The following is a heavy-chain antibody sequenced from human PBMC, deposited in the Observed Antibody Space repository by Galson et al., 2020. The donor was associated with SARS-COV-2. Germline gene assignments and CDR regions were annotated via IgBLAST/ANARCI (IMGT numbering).Heavy chain of an antibody. D-gene: IGHD1-26*01. J-gene: IGHJ4*02. Sequence: GGSLRLSCAASGFTFSSYAMSWVRQAPGKGLEWVSSLSGSADNTFYADSVKGRFTISRDNSKNTVYLQMNSLSPDDTAVYYCAKVLRGSYYLVEYWGQGTLVTVSS. V-gene: IGHV3-23*01. CDR1: GFTFSSYA. CDR2: LSGSADNT. CDR3: AKVLRGSYYLVEY.